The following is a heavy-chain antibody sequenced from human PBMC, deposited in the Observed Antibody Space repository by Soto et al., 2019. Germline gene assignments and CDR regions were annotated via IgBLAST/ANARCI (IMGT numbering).Heavy chain of an antibody. CDR3: AREGHDCSGGSCYLLHAFDI. CDR2: ISSSSSTI. D-gene: IGHD2-15*01. J-gene: IGHJ3*02. CDR1: GFTFSSYS. Sequence: EVQLVESGGGLVQPGGSLRLSCAASGFTFSSYSMNWVRQAPGKGLEWVSYISSSSSTIYYADSVKGRFTISRDNAKNSLYLQMNSLRAEDTAVYYCAREGHDCSGGSCYLLHAFDIWGQGTMVTVSS. V-gene: IGHV3-48*01.